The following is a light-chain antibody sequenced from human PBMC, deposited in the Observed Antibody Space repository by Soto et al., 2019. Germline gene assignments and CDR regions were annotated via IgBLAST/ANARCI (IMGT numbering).Light chain of an antibody. CDR2: AAS. V-gene: IGKV1-9*01. CDR3: QQLNTYPLT. Sequence: IQLTQSPSSLSASVGDRVTITCRASQGISSSLAWYQQKPGKAPNLLIYAASTLQSGVPSRFSGSGSGTDFPLTISSLQPEDFATYYCQQLNTYPLTFGGGTMVEIK. CDR1: QGISSS. J-gene: IGKJ4*01.